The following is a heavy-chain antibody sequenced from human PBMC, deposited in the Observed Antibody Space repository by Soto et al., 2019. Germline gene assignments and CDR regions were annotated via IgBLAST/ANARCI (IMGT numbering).Heavy chain of an antibody. J-gene: IGHJ6*02. CDR2: ISYDGSNK. D-gene: IGHD5-18*01. Sequence: QVQLVESGGGVVQPGRSLRLSCAASGFTFSSYAMHWVRQAPGKGLEWVAVISYDGSNKYNADSVKGRFTISTDNSKNTLYLQMNSLRAEDTAVYYCARCGSYGFVWFYYYAMDVWGQGTAVTVSS. V-gene: IGHV3-30-3*01. CDR3: ARCGSYGFVWFYYYAMDV. CDR1: GFTFSSYA.